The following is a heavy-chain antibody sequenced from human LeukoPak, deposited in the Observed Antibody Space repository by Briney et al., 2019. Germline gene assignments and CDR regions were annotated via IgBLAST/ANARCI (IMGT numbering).Heavy chain of an antibody. CDR2: ISGDGTRT. D-gene: IGHD3-16*01. CDR1: GFTFSSYA. J-gene: IGHJ4*02. CDR3: AKWPEGAMDYFDY. V-gene: IGHV3-23*01. Sequence: GGSLRLSCAASGFTFSSYAMTWARQAPVKGLEWVSAISGDGTRTYYADSVKGRFTISRDNSKNTLYLEMSSLRVEDTAIYYCAKWPEGAMDYFDYWGQGTLVTVSS.